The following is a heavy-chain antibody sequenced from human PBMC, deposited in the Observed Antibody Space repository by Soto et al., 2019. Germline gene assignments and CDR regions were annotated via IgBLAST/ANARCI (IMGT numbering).Heavy chain of an antibody. CDR3: ARSQAHYGSGSYFFYYYGMDV. CDR1: GCSISSYY. D-gene: IGHD3-10*01. V-gene: IGHV4-59*08. J-gene: IGHJ6*02. CDR2: IYYSGST. Sequence: SETLSLTCTVSGCSISSYYWSWIRQPPGKGLEWIGYIYYSGSTNYNPSLKSRVTISVDTSKNQFSLKLSSVTAADTAVYYCARSQAHYGSGSYFFYYYGMDVWGQGTTVTVSS.